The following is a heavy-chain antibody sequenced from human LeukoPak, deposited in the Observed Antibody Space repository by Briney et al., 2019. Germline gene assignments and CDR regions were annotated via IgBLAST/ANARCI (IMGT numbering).Heavy chain of an antibody. CDR1: GGTFSSYA. CDR2: IIPIFGTA. CDR3: ARDYCSGGSCYSGHDY. D-gene: IGHD2-15*01. Sequence: SVKVSCKASGGTFSSYAISWVRQAPGQGLEWMGGIIPIFGTANYAQKFQGRVTITADESTSTAYMELRSLRSDDTAVYYCARDYCSGGSCYSGHDYWGQGTLVTVSS. J-gene: IGHJ4*02. V-gene: IGHV1-69*13.